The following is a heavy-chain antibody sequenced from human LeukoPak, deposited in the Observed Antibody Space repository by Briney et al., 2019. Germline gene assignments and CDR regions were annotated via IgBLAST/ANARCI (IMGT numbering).Heavy chain of an antibody. Sequence: GGSLRLSCAASGFTFSSYAMSWVRQAPGKGLEWVSAISGSGGGTYYADSVKGRFTISRDNSKNTLYLQMNSLRAEDTAVYYCAKDSSSIAVAGYLDYWGQGTLVTVSS. CDR2: ISGSGGGT. D-gene: IGHD6-19*01. CDR3: AKDSSSIAVAGYLDY. V-gene: IGHV3-23*01. CDR1: GFTFSSYA. J-gene: IGHJ4*02.